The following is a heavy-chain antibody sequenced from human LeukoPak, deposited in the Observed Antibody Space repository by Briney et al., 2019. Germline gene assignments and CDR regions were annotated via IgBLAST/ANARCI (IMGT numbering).Heavy chain of an antibody. CDR2: INNSGST. CDR1: GRSISSYY. V-gene: IGHV4-34*01. Sequence: KPSETLSLTCTVSGRSISSYYWSWIRPPPRKGLEWIGEINNSGSTNYNPSLKSRVTISVDTSKNQFSLKLSSGTSVDTGVYYCARSDSSGYYAWGQGTLVTVSS. J-gene: IGHJ5*02. CDR3: ARSDSSGYYA. D-gene: IGHD3-22*01.